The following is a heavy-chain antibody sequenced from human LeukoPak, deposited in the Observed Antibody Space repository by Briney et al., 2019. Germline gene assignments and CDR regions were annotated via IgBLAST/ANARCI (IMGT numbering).Heavy chain of an antibody. CDR3: ARDSGSSTSPPDWFDP. CDR2: INPSGGST. J-gene: IGHJ5*02. D-gene: IGHD2-2*01. Sequence: ASVKVSCKTSGYTFTSYFIHWVRQAPGQGLEWMGMINPSGGSTSYAQKFQGRVTMTRDTSTSTVYMELSSLRSEDTAVYYCARDSGSSTSPPDWFDPWGQGTLVTVSS. V-gene: IGHV1-46*01. CDR1: GYTFTSYF.